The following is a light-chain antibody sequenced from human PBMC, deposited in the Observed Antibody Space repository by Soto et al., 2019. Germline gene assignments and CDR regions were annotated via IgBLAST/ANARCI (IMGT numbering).Light chain of an antibody. CDR3: QQYGGSPRN. CDR2: AAS. CDR1: QSISNY. V-gene: IGKV3-20*01. Sequence: EIVLTQSPGTLSLSPGEGATLSCRASQSISNYLAWYQQRPGQSPRLLIYAASSRATGVPDRFSGGGSATGFPSTVRRPGAEGFAVYYCQQYGGSPRNFGQGNKLEIK. J-gene: IGKJ2*01.